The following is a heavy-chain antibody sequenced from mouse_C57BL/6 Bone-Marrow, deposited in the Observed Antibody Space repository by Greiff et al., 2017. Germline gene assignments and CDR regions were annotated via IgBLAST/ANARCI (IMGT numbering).Heavy chain of an antibody. Sequence: QVQLQQSGPELVKPGASVKLSCKASGYAFSGSWMNWVKQRPGKGLEWIGRLYPGDGDINYNGKFKGKATLTADKSSSTAYMQLSRLTSEDSAVYFCARKEYGSSSPYAMDYWGQGTSVTVSS. CDR1: GYAFSGSW. CDR2: LYPGDGDI. CDR3: ARKEYGSSSPYAMDY. J-gene: IGHJ4*01. V-gene: IGHV1-82*01. D-gene: IGHD1-1*01.